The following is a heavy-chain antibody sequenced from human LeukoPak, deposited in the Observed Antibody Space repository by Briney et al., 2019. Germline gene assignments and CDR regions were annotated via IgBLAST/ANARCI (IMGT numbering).Heavy chain of an antibody. Sequence: SVKVSCKASGYTFTSYGISWVRQAPGQGLEWMGGIIPIFGTANYAQKFQGRVTITADESTSTAYMELSSLRSEDTAVYYCARDWVYGEIDYWGQGTLVTVSS. J-gene: IGHJ4*02. V-gene: IGHV1-69*13. CDR3: ARDWVYGEIDY. D-gene: IGHD4-17*01. CDR2: IIPIFGTA. CDR1: GYTFTSYG.